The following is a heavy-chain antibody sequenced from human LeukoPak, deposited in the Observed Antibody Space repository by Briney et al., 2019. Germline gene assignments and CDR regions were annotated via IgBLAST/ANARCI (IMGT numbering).Heavy chain of an antibody. CDR2: ISGSGGST. CDR1: GFTFSSYG. CDR3: AGYCSGGSCYWCYFDY. V-gene: IGHV3-23*01. Sequence: PGGTLRLSCAASGFTFSSYGMSWVRQAPGKGLEWVSAISGSGGSTYYADSVKGRFTISRDNSKNTLYLQMNSLRAEDTAVYYCAGYCSGGSCYWCYFDYWGQGTLVTVSS. J-gene: IGHJ4*02. D-gene: IGHD2-15*01.